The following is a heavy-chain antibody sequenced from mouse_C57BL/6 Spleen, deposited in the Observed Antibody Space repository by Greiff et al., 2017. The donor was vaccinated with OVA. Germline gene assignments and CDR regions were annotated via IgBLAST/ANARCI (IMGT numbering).Heavy chain of an antibody. CDR2: IHPTSGST. CDR3: ARGYYDYRGVFAY. D-gene: IGHD2-4*01. V-gene: IGHV1-64*01. CDR1: SYTFTSYW. Sequence: QVQLQQPGAELVKPGASVKLSCKASSYTFTSYWMHWVKQRPGQGLEWIGMIHPTSGSTNYNEKFKSKATLTVDKSSSTAYMQLSSLTSEDSAVYYCARGYYDYRGVFAYWGQGTLVTVSA. J-gene: IGHJ3*01.